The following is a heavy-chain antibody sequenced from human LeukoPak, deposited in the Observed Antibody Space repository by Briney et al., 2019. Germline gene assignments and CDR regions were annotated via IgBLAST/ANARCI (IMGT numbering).Heavy chain of an antibody. Sequence: GGSLRLSCAASGFTFSSYAMSWVRQAPGKGLVWVSRINSDGSSTSYADSVKGRFTISRDNAKNTLYLQMNSLRAEDTAVYYCAREDDFWSEYYFDYWGQGTLVTVSS. CDR2: INSDGSST. CDR1: GFTFSSYA. CDR3: AREDDFWSEYYFDY. J-gene: IGHJ4*02. V-gene: IGHV3-74*01. D-gene: IGHD3-3*01.